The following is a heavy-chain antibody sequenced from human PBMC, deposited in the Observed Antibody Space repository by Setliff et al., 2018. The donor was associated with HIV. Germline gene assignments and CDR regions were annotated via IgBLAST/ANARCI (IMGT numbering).Heavy chain of an antibody. CDR1: GGSISSYF. Sequence: ETLSLTCTVSGGSISSYFWSWVRQPPGKGLEWIGYIYYSGSTNYNPSLKSRVTMSVDTFKNQFSLKLSSVTAADTAVYYCARIYDYGSYYFDYWGQGTLVTVSS. V-gene: IGHV4-59*01. CDR2: IYYSGST. D-gene: IGHD4-17*01. J-gene: IGHJ4*02. CDR3: ARIYDYGSYYFDY.